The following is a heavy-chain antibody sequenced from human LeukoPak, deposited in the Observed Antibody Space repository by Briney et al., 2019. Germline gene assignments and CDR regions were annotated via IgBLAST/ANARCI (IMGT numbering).Heavy chain of an antibody. V-gene: IGHV3-33*01. Sequence: GGSLRLSCAASGFTFSSYGMHWVRQAPGKGLEWVAIIWYDGSNTYYADSVKGRFTTSRDNSKNTLYLQMNSLRAEDTAVYYCARRRGYSGYDLGYWGQGTLVTVSS. CDR2: IWYDGSNT. CDR3: ARRRGYSGYDLGY. CDR1: GFTFSSYG. D-gene: IGHD5-12*01. J-gene: IGHJ4*02.